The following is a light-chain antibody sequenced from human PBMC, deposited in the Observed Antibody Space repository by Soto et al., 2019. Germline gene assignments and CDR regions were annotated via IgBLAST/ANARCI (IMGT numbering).Light chain of an antibody. V-gene: IGKV3-20*01. CDR2: GAS. J-gene: IGKJ1*01. CDR1: HSVSTNF. CDR3: QQYGSTSWT. Sequence: ENVLPPPPGPLFFSSGGGDTPPRRAGHSVSTNFFAWYQQKPGQAPRLLIYGASSRATGIPDRFSGSGSGTDFTLTISRLEPEDFAVYYCQQYGSTSWTFGQGTKV.